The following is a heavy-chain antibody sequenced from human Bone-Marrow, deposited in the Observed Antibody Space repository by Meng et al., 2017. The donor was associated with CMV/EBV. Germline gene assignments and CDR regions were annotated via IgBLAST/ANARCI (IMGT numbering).Heavy chain of an antibody. D-gene: IGHD3-22*01. V-gene: IGHV1-18*01. CDR2: ISAYNGNT. Sequence: ASVKVSCKASGYTFTNYGISWVRQAPGQGLEWMGWISAYNGNTNYAQKFQDRVTMTTDTSTSTAYMELRSLRSDDTAVYYCARGDYDNSGYYPLYWGQGTLVTVSS. J-gene: IGHJ4*02. CDR3: ARGDYDNSGYYPLY. CDR1: GYTFTNYG.